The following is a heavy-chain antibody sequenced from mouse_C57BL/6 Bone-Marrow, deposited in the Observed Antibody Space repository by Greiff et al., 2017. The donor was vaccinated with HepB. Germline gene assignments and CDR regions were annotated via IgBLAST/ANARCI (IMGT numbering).Heavy chain of an antibody. V-gene: IGHV5-12*01. CDR1: GFTFSDYY. J-gene: IGHJ4*01. D-gene: IGHD2-1*01. CDR3: ARPQYGNPYAMDY. CDR2: ISNGGGST. Sequence: EVKLVESGGGLVQPGGSLKLSCAASGFTFSDYYMYWVRQTPEKRLEWVAYISNGGGSTYYPDTVKGRFTISRDNAKNTLYLQMSRLKSEDTAMYYCARPQYGNPYAMDYWGQGTSVTVSS.